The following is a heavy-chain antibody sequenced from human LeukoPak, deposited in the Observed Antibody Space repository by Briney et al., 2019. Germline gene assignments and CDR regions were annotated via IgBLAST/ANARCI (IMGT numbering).Heavy chain of an antibody. CDR3: ARPRVVAATTSHAAFDI. CDR2: IYPGDPDT. CDR1: GYSFISYW. J-gene: IGHJ3*02. D-gene: IGHD2-15*01. V-gene: IGHV5-51*01. Sequence: GESLKISCKGSGYSFISYWIGWVRQMPGKGLEWMGIIYPGDPDTRYSPSFQGQVTISADKSISTAYLQWSSLTASDTAMYFCARPRVVAATTSHAAFDIWGHGTLVSVSS.